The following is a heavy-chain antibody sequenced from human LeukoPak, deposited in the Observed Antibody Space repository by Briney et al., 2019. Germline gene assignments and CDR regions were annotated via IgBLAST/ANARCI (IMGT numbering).Heavy chain of an antibody. CDR3: ARDRYCSGGSCYGNFDH. D-gene: IGHD2-15*01. CDR1: GFTVSSNY. J-gene: IGHJ4*02. V-gene: IGHV3-66*01. CDR2: INSGGNT. Sequence: PGGSLRLSCAASGFTVSSNYMSWVRQAPGKGLEWVSVINSGGNTHYADSVKGRFIISRDNSKNTLYLQMNSLRAEDTAVYYCARDRYCSGGSCYGNFDHWGQGTLVTVS.